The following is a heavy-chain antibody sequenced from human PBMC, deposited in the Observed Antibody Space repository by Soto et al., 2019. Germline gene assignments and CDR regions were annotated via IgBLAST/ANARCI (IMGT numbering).Heavy chain of an antibody. CDR2: ISDDGSTA. CDR3: ARGPRVSSTGTGAH. V-gene: IGHV3-74*01. J-gene: IGHJ4*02. Sequence: VVARILSCAVSGFTFSAYWMHWVRPVPWKGLTWVSRISDDGSTATYADSVKGRFILSRDNAKNSLYLEMNTLRADDSGLYYCARGPRVSSTGTGAHWGRGTLVTVS. D-gene: IGHD1-1*01. CDR1: GFTFSAYW.